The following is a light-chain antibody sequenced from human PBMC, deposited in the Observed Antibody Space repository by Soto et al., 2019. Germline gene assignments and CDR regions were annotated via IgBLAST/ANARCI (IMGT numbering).Light chain of an antibody. J-gene: IGKJ4*01. CDR2: AAS. CDR1: QGLRSY. Sequence: IQLTQSPSSLSASVGDRVTITCRASQGLRSYLAWYQQKPGKAPKLLIYAASTLQSGVPSRFSGSGSETDFTLTISSLQAEDFATYYCQQVNSYPLTVGGGTKVDSK. V-gene: IGKV1-9*01. CDR3: QQVNSYPLT.